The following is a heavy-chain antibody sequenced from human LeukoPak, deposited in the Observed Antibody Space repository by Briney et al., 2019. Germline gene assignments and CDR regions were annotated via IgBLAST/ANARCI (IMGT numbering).Heavy chain of an antibody. Sequence: SETLSLTCTVSGGSISSYYWNWIRQPPGKGLEWIGYIYYSGSTNYNASLTNRVTLSVDTSKTQFSLKLSSVTAADTAVYYCAREVGYCSGGSCYSYFDYWGQGTLVTVSS. CDR1: GGSISSYY. D-gene: IGHD2-15*01. J-gene: IGHJ4*02. CDR3: AREVGYCSGGSCYSYFDY. V-gene: IGHV4-59*01. CDR2: IYYSGST.